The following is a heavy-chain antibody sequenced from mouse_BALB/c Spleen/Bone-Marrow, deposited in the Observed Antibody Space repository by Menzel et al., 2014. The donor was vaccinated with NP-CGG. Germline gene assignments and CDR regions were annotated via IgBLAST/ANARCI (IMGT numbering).Heavy chain of an antibody. D-gene: IGHD2-10*02. V-gene: IGHV1-4*01. CDR1: GYTFTSYT. J-gene: IGHJ4*01. CDR2: INPSSGYT. Sequence: VQGVESGAELARPGASVKLSCTASGYTFTSYTLPWVNQRPGQGLEWIGYINPSSGYTNYNQKFKDKATLTADKSSSTAYMQLSIRTAEDSAVYYCAYGNYGSAMDYWGQGTSVTVSS. CDR3: AYGNYGSAMDY.